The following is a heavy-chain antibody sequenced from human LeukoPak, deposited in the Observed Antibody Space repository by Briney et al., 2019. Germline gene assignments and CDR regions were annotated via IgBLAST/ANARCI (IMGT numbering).Heavy chain of an antibody. CDR3: ARGHFDILTGYYIEY. V-gene: IGHV4-61*01. J-gene: IGHJ4*02. D-gene: IGHD3-9*01. CDR2: IYYRGTT. CDR1: GGSVSSGSDY. Sequence: PSETLSLTCTVSGGSVSSGSDYWSWIRQPPGKGLEWIGYIYYRGTTNYNPSLKSRATISVDTSMKEFSLKLSFVTAADTAVYYCARGHFDILTGYYIEYWGQGTLVTVSS.